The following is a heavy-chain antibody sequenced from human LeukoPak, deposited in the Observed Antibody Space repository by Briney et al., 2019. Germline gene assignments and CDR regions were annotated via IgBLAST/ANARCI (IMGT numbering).Heavy chain of an antibody. D-gene: IGHD3-9*01. V-gene: IGHV4-34*01. J-gene: IGHJ6*02. CDR1: GVSFSGYY. Sequence: SETLSLTCAVYGVSFSGYYWSWIRQPPGKGLEWIGEINHSGSTNYNPSLKSRVTISVDTSKNQFSLRLASLTAADTAVYYCARVDWWFDIMTGWPAITNNGMDVWGQGTTVIVSS. CDR3: ARVDWWFDIMTGWPAITNNGMDV. CDR2: INHSGST.